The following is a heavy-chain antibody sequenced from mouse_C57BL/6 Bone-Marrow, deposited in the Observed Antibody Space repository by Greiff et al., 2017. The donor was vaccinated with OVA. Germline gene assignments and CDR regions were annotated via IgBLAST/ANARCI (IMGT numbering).Heavy chain of an antibody. Sequence: QVHVKQSGAELVKPGASVKMSCKASGYTFTSYWITWVKQRPGQGLEWIGDIYPGSGSTNYNEKFKSKATLTVDTSSSTAYMQLSSLTSEDSAVYYCARRGYYSLFAYWGQGTLVTVSA. CDR1: GYTFTSYW. D-gene: IGHD2-3*01. CDR2: IYPGSGST. V-gene: IGHV1-55*01. J-gene: IGHJ3*01. CDR3: ARRGYYSLFAY.